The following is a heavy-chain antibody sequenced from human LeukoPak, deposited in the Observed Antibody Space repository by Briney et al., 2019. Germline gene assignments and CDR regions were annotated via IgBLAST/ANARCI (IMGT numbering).Heavy chain of an antibody. CDR1: GYTFTSYY. CDR2: INPSGGST. D-gene: IGHD3-22*01. Sequence: ASVKVSCKASGYTFTSYYMRWVRQAPGQGLEWMGLINPSGGSTSYAQKFQGRVTMTRDTSTSTVYMELSSLRSEDTAVYYCARVMNYYDSSGYVDAFDIWGQGTMVTVSS. CDR3: ARVMNYYDSSGYVDAFDI. J-gene: IGHJ3*02. V-gene: IGHV1-46*01.